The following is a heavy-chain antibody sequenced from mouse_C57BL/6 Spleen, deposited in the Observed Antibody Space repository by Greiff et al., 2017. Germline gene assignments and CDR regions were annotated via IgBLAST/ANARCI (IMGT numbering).Heavy chain of an antibody. V-gene: IGHV1-22*01. D-gene: IGHD2-2*01. CDR1: GYTFTDYN. Sequence: EVQLQQSGPELVKPGASVKMSCKASGYTFTDYNMHWVKQSHGKSLEWIGYINPNNGGTSYNQKFKGKATLTVNKSSSTAYMELRSLTSEDSAVYYCASAGYYWYFDVWGTGTTVTVSS. CDR2: INPNNGGT. CDR3: ASAGYYWYFDV. J-gene: IGHJ1*03.